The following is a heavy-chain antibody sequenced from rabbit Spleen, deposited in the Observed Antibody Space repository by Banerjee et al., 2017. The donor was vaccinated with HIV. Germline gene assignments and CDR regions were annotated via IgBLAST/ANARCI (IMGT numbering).Heavy chain of an antibody. CDR2: IYAGDGST. V-gene: IGHV1S42*01. CDR1: GFSLFSYW. D-gene: IGHD4-1*01. CDR3: ARDLTDAIGWNFGW. J-gene: IGHJ4*01. Sequence: PLEESGGGLVKPGGTLTLTCKASGFSLFSYWMCWVRQAPGKGPEWIACIYAGDGSTDYANWVNGRFTISKTSSTVDLKMTSLTAADTATYFCARDLTDAIGWNFGWWGPGTLVTVS.